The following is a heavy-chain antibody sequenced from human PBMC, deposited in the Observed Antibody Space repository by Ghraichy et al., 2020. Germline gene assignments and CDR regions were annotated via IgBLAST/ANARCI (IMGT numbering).Heavy chain of an antibody. J-gene: IGHJ4*02. V-gene: IGHV4-39*01. CDR1: GGSISSSSFY. Sequence: SETLSLTCTVSGGSISSSSFYWGWIRQPPGMGLEWIGTIYYSGSTYYNPSLKSRVTISVDTSKNQFSLKLGSVTAADTAVYYCASFGAPPRRSSPQPGDYWGQGTLVTVSS. CDR3: ASFGAPPRRSSPQPGDY. CDR2: IYYSGST. D-gene: IGHD3-3*01.